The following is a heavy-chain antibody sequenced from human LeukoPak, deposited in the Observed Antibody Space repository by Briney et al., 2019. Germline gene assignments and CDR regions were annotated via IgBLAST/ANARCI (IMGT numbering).Heavy chain of an antibody. CDR1: GFTFSDYY. V-gene: IGHV3-11*01. D-gene: IGHD4-17*01. Sequence: LGGSLRLSCAASGFTFSDYYMSWIRQAPGKGLEWVSYISSSGSTIDYADSVKGRFTISRDNAKNSLYLQMNSLRAEDTAVYYCARFRLTVTTYAHLDYWGQGTLVTVSS. J-gene: IGHJ4*02. CDR2: ISSSGSTI. CDR3: ARFRLTVTTYAHLDY.